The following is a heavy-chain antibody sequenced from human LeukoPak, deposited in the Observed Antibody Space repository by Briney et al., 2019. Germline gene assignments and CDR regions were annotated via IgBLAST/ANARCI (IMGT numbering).Heavy chain of an antibody. Sequence: SETLSLTCTVSGGSVSSGSYYWSWIRQPPGKGLEWIGYIYYSGSTNYNPSLKSRVTISVDTSKNQFSLKLSSVTAADTAVYYCARGQPRGSYFDYWGQGTLVTVSS. CDR1: GGSVSSGSYY. J-gene: IGHJ4*02. CDR2: IYYSGST. D-gene: IGHD1-26*01. V-gene: IGHV4-61*01. CDR3: ARGQPRGSYFDY.